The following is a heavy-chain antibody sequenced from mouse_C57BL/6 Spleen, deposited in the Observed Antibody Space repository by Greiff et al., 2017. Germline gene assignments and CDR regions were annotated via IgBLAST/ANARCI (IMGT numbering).Heavy chain of an antibody. Sequence: EVNVVESGGGLVKPGGSLKLSCAASGFTFSSYTMSWVRQTPEKRLEWVATISGGGGNTYYPDSVKGRFTISRDNAKNTLYLQMSSLRSEDTALYYCARHYDYDPFFAYWGQGTLVTVSA. V-gene: IGHV5-9*01. D-gene: IGHD2-4*01. CDR1: GFTFSSYT. J-gene: IGHJ3*01. CDR2: ISGGGGNT. CDR3: ARHYDYDPFFAY.